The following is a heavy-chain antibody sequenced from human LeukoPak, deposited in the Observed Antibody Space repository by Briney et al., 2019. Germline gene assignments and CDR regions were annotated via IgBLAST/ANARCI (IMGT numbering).Heavy chain of an antibody. Sequence: SETLSLTCTVSGGSISSYYWSWIRQPPGKGLEWIGYIYYSGSTNYNPSLKSRVTMSVDTSKNQFSLKLSSVTAADTAVYYCARQYSSGWGYFDYWGQGTLVTVSS. CDR3: ARQYSSGWGYFDY. D-gene: IGHD6-19*01. CDR1: GGSISSYY. CDR2: IYYSGST. J-gene: IGHJ4*02. V-gene: IGHV4-59*08.